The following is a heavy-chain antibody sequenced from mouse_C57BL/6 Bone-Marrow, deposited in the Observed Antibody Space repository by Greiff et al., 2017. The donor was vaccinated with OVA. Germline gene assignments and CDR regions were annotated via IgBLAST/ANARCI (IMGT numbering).Heavy chain of an antibody. D-gene: IGHD1-1*01. Sequence: VQLQQSGPELVKPGASVKLSFKASGYTFTSYDINWVKQRPGQGLEWIGWIYPRDGSTKYNEKFKGKATLTVDTSSSTAYMELHSLTSEDSAVYFCASPPYYGSSYGYFDYWGQGTTLTVSS. CDR3: ASPPYYGSSYGYFDY. V-gene: IGHV1-85*01. CDR2: IYPRDGST. J-gene: IGHJ2*01. CDR1: GYTFTSYD.